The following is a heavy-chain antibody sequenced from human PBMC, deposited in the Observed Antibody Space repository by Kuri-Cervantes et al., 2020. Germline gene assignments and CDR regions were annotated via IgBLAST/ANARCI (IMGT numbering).Heavy chain of an antibody. J-gene: IGHJ4*02. D-gene: IGHD3-22*01. CDR2: ISSSSNYI. V-gene: IGHV3-21*01. CDR3: ARDTYYDSSSPLDY. CDR1: GFTFDDYA. Sequence: GESLKISCAASGFTFDDYAMHWVRQAPGKGLEWVSSISSSSNYIYYADSVKGRFTISRDNAKNSLYLQMNSLRAEDTAVYYCARDTYYDSSSPLDYWGQGTLVTVSS.